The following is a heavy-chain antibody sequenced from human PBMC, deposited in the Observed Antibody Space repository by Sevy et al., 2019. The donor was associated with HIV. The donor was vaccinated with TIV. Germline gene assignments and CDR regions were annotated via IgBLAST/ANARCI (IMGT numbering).Heavy chain of an antibody. CDR2: ISGSGDSI. D-gene: IGHD2-15*01. Sequence: GGSLRLSCAASGFTFNNYALTWVRQAPGKGLESVSTISGSGDSIYYADSVKGRFTVSRDDSKNTLYLQMSSLRAEDTAVYYCAKALSWLLPFDYWGRGTLVTVSS. J-gene: IGHJ4*02. CDR1: GFTFNNYA. V-gene: IGHV3-23*01. CDR3: AKALSWLLPFDY.